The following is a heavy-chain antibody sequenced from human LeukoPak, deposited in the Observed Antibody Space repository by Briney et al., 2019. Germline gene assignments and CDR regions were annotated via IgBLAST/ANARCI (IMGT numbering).Heavy chain of an antibody. D-gene: IGHD3-10*01. Sequence: GASVKVSCKASGYTFTSYAMHWVRQAPGQRLEWMGWINAGNGNSKYSQKFQGRVTITRDTSASTAYMELSSLRSEDTAVYYCARIIYGSGSYYFDHWGQGTLVTVSS. CDR1: GYTFTSYA. CDR3: ARIIYGSGSYYFDH. CDR2: INAGNGNS. J-gene: IGHJ4*02. V-gene: IGHV1-3*01.